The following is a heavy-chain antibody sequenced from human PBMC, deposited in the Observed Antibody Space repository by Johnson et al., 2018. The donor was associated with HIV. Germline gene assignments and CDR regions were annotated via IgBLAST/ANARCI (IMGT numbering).Heavy chain of an antibody. Sequence: VQLVESGGGVVRPGGSLRLSCAASGFTFDDYGMSWVRQAPGKGLEWVSGINWNGGSTGYADSVKGRFTISSDNAKNSLYLQMNSLRAEDTALYYCARSVGYYDSSGYYYVDAFDIWGQGTMVTVSS. V-gene: IGHV3-20*04. CDR3: ARSVGYYDSSGYYYVDAFDI. CDR1: GFTFDDYG. D-gene: IGHD3-22*01. J-gene: IGHJ3*02. CDR2: INWNGGST.